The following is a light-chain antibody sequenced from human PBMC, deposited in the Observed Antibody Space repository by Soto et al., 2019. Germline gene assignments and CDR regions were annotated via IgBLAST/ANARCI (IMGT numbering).Light chain of an antibody. CDR2: DAS. Sequence: EIVLTQSPATLSLSPGERATLSCGASQSVRTDLAWYQQKPGQAPRLLIYDASTRATGVPARFSGSGSGTDFSLTISNLESEDFVVYYCHQRSDWPTITFGQGTRLDIK. CDR3: HQRSDWPTIT. J-gene: IGKJ5*01. V-gene: IGKV3-11*01. CDR1: QSVRTD.